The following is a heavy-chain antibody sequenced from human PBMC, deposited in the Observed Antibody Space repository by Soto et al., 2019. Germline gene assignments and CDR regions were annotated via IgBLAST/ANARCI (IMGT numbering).Heavy chain of an antibody. CDR3: VRLSQDIVVVA. CDR2: IQQDGSEK. Sequence: PGGSLRLSCAASGFTFSRSWMSWVRQAPGKGLEWVANIQQDGSEKYYVDSVKGRFTISRDNAKNSLYLQMNSLRAEDTAVYYCVRLSQDIVVVAWGQGNLVTVSS. V-gene: IGHV3-7*01. J-gene: IGHJ5*02. CDR1: GFTFSRSW. D-gene: IGHD2-15*01.